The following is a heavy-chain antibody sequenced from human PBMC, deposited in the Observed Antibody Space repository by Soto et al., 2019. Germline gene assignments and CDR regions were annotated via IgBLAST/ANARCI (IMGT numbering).Heavy chain of an antibody. CDR1: GFTFSSYA. Sequence: QVQLVESGGGVVQPGRSLRLSCAASGFTFSSYAMHWVRQAPGKGLERVAVISYDGSNKYYADSVKGRFTISRDNSKNALYLQMKSLSAEDTAVYYCARVSHSCRGGSCSYYFDYWGQGTLVTASS. CDR2: ISYDGSNK. D-gene: IGHD2-15*01. CDR3: ARVSHSCRGGSCSYYFDY. V-gene: IGHV3-30-3*01. J-gene: IGHJ4*02.